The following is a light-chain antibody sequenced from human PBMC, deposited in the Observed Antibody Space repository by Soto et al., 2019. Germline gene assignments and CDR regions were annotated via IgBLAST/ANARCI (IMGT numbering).Light chain of an antibody. CDR1: QGISNY. J-gene: IGKJ1*01. Sequence: DIQMTQSPSSLSTSVGDRVTITCRASQGISNYLAWYQQKPGKVPKLLIYAASTLQSGVPSRFSGSGSGTDFTLTISRLQPEDVATYYCQKYNSAPWTFGQWTKVEIK. CDR3: QKYNSAPWT. CDR2: AAS. V-gene: IGKV1-27*01.